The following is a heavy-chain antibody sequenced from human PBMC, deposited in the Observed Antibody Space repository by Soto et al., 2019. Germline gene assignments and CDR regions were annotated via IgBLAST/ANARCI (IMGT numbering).Heavy chain of an antibody. J-gene: IGHJ6*02. V-gene: IGHV4-34*01. CDR1: GGSFSGYY. Sequence: QVQLQQWGAGLLKPSETLSLTCAVYGGSFSGYYWSWTRQPPGKGLEWIGEINHSGSTNYNPSLKSRVTISVDTSKNQFSLKLSSVTAADTAVYYCARGRLRQQLVRNYYYYGMDVWGQGTTVTVSS. D-gene: IGHD6-13*01. CDR3: ARGRLRQQLVRNYYYYGMDV. CDR2: INHSGST.